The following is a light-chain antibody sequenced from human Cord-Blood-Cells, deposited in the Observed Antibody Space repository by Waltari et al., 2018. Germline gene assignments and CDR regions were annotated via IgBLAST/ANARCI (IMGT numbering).Light chain of an antibody. J-gene: IGLJ1*01. CDR3: SSYTSSSTYV. Sequence: QSALTQPASVSGSPGQSITISCPGTSSDAGGYNYVSWYQQHPGKAPKLMIYDVSKRPSGVSNRFSGSKSGNTASLTISGLQAEDEADYYCSSYTSSSTYVFGTGTKVTVL. V-gene: IGLV2-14*01. CDR1: SSDAGGYNY. CDR2: DVS.